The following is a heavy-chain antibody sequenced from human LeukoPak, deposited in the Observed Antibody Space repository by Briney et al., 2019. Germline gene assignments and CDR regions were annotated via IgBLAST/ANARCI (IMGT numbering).Heavy chain of an antibody. V-gene: IGHV3-21*01. D-gene: IGHD3-10*01. CDR2: ISSSSSYI. J-gene: IGHJ4*02. Sequence: GGSLRLSCAASGFTFSIYTMNGVRQAPGKGREWVSSISSSSSYIYYADSVKGRFTISRDNAKNSLYLQMNSLRAEDTAVYYCAREKSGHFDYWGQGTLVTVSS. CDR1: GFTFSIYT. CDR3: AREKSGHFDY.